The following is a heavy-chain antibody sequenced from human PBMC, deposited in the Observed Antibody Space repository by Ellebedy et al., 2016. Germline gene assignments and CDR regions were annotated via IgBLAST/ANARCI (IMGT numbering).Heavy chain of an antibody. CDR1: GGSISSYY. D-gene: IGHD3-22*01. J-gene: IGHJ4*02. V-gene: IGHV4-59*08. CDR2: IYYSGST. CDR3: ARLQGYYDY. Sequence: GSLRLXXTVSGGSISSYYWSWIRQPPGKGLEWIGYIYYSGSTNYNPSLKSRVTISVDTSKNQFSLKLSSVTAADTAVYYCARLQGYYDYWGQGTLVTVSS.